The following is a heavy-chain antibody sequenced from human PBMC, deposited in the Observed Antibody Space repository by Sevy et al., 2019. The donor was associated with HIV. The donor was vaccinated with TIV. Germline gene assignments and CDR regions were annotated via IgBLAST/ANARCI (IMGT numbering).Heavy chain of an antibody. D-gene: IGHD3-22*01. CDR2: VSYSGRT. J-gene: IGHJ4*02. V-gene: IGHV4-61*01. CDR3: AREIYFYENSGFYYFDS. CDR1: VASVSSGKYY. Sequence: SETLSLTCNVSVASVSSGKYYWTWIRQPPGKDLEWIGHVSYSGRTNYNPSLKSRVTIWEDTSKNQFSLSLNSVTAADTATYYCAREIYFYENSGFYYFDSWGLGILVTVSS.